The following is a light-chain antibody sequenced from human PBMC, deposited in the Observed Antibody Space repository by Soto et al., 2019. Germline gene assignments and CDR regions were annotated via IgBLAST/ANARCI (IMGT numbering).Light chain of an antibody. Sequence: ELVLTQSPDTLSLSPGHRATLSCRASQSVRSDYFAWYQQKPGQAPRVIIFGVSTRATGVPDRLSGSGSGTDFTLTISRLEPEDFALYYCQXYGNSPLTCGGGTKVDIK. CDR3: QXYGNSPLT. CDR2: GVS. CDR1: QSVRSDY. J-gene: IGKJ4*01. V-gene: IGKV3-20*01.